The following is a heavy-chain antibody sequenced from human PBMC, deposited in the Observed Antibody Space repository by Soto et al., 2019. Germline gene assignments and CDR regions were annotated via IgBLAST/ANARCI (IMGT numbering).Heavy chain of an antibody. V-gene: IGHV3-30*18. CDR3: AKDWDTRDYSYGMDV. CDR2: ISYDGSNK. D-gene: IGHD1-26*01. Sequence: QVQLVESGGGVVQPGGSLRLSCAASGFTFSTFGMHWVRQAPGKGLQWVALISYDGSNKYYADSVKGRFTISRDSSKNTLYLQMNSVRAEDTAVYYGAKDWDTRDYSYGMDVW. CDR1: GFTFSTFG. J-gene: IGHJ6*01.